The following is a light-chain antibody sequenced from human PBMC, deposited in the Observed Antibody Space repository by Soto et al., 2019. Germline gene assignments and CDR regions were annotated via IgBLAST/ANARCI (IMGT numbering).Light chain of an antibody. CDR3: QQRSNWPL. CDR2: DAS. V-gene: IGKV3-11*01. J-gene: IGKJ1*01. Sequence: EIVLTQSPATLSLSPGERATLFCRASQSISVSLAWYQQKPGQAPRLLIYDASNRATGIPARFSGSGSGTDFTLTISSLEPEDFALYYCQQRSNWPLFGQGTKVDIK. CDR1: QSISVS.